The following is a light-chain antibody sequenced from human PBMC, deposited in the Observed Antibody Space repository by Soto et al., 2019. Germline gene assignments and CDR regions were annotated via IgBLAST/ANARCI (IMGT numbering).Light chain of an antibody. Sequence: SVLTQPASVSGSPGQAITISCTGTSSDVGSYNLVSWYQQHPGKAPKLMIYEVSKRPSGVSNRFSGSKSGNTASLTISGLQAEDEADDYCCSYAGSSTFAVFGGGTQLTVL. CDR3: CSYAGSSTFAV. J-gene: IGLJ7*01. V-gene: IGLV2-23*02. CDR2: EVS. CDR1: SSDVGSYNL.